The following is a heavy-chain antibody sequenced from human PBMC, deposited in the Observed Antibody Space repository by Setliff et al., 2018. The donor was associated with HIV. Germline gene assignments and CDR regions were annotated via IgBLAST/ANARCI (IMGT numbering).Heavy chain of an antibody. D-gene: IGHD6-13*01. Sequence: LSLTCTVSGGSISSSRYYWGWIRQSPGKGLEWIGFIHHSGSTNYNPSLESRVTISLDTANNHFSLNLRSVTAADTAVYYCSRQQLDGFRYKYYYMDVWGKGTTVTVSS. J-gene: IGHJ6*03. V-gene: IGHV4-61*03. CDR3: SRQQLDGFRYKYYYMDV. CDR2: IHHSGST. CDR1: GGSISSSRYY.